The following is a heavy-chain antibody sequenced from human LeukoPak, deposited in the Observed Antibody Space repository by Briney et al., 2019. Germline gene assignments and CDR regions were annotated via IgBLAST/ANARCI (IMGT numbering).Heavy chain of an antibody. CDR3: ARASSGDYKNFDY. D-gene: IGHD4-17*01. V-gene: IGHV3-21*01. CDR2: ISSSSSYI. Sequence: PGGSLRLSCAASGFTFSSYSMNWVRQAPGKGLEWVSSISSSSSYIYYADSVKGRFTISRDNAKNSLYLQMNSLRAEDTAVYYCARASSGDYKNFDYWGQGTLVTVSS. J-gene: IGHJ4*02. CDR1: GFTFSSYS.